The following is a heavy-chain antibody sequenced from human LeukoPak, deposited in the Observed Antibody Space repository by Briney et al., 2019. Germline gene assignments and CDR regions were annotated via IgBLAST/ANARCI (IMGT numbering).Heavy chain of an antibody. CDR1: GFTFSSYS. D-gene: IGHD1-26*01. J-gene: IGHJ3*02. CDR2: ISSSSSYI. CDR3: ARDDPRGSYVNDAFDI. Sequence: GGSLRLSCAASGFTFSSYSMNWVRQAPGKGLEWVSSISSSSSYIYYADSVKGRFTISRDNAKNSLYLQMNSLRAEDTAVYYCARDDPRGSYVNDAFDIWGQGTMVTVSS. V-gene: IGHV3-21*01.